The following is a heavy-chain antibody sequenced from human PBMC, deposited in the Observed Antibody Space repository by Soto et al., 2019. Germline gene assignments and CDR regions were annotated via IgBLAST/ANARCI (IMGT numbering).Heavy chain of an antibody. J-gene: IGHJ4*02. CDR3: ARRRDGYNWADY. Sequence: EVQLVESGGGLVQPGGSLRLSCAASGFTFSSFWMHWVRQAPGKGLVWVSRIKSDGSSTNYANSVKGRFTISRDNAKNTLYLQMNSLRAEDTAVYYCARRRDGYNWADYWGQGTLVTVSS. CDR2: IKSDGSST. V-gene: IGHV3-74*01. CDR1: GFTFSSFW. D-gene: IGHD1-1*01.